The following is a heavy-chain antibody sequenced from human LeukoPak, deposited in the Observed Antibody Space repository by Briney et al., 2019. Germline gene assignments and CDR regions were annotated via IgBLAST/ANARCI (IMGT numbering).Heavy chain of an antibody. J-gene: IGHJ4*02. V-gene: IGHV1-8*03. D-gene: IGHD1-26*01. CDR2: MNPNSGNT. CDR1: GYTFTSYD. CDR3: ASDSGSYFGYFDY. Sequence: GASVKVSCKASGYTFTSYDINWVRQATGQGLEWMGWMNPNSGNTGYAQKFQGRVTITRNTSISTAYMELSSLRSDDTAVYYCASDSGSYFGYFDYWGQGTLVTVSS.